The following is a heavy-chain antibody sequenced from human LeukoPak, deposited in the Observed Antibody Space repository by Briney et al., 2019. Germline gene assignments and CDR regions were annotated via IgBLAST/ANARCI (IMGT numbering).Heavy chain of an antibody. CDR2: IYPGDSDT. J-gene: IGHJ4*02. V-gene: IGHV5-51*01. Sequence: GESLKISCKGSGYSFTSYWIGWVRQMPGKGLEWMGIIYPGDSDTRYSPSFQGQVTISSDKTISTAYLQWSSLKASDNAMYYCASSSDSGWYYFDYWGQGTLVTVSS. CDR3: ASSSDSGWYYFDY. CDR1: GYSFTSYW. D-gene: IGHD6-19*01.